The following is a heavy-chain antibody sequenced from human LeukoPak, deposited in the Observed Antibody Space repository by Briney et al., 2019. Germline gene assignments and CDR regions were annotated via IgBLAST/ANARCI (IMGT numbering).Heavy chain of an antibody. CDR3: ARVLRSGWYDY. Sequence: SVKVSCKASGGTFSSYAISWVRQAPGQGLEWMGRIIPILGIANYAQKFQGRVTITADKSTSTAYMELSSLRSEDTAVYYCARVLRSGWYDYWGQGTLVTVSS. D-gene: IGHD6-19*01. J-gene: IGHJ4*02. CDR1: GGTFSSYA. CDR2: IIPILGIA. V-gene: IGHV1-69*04.